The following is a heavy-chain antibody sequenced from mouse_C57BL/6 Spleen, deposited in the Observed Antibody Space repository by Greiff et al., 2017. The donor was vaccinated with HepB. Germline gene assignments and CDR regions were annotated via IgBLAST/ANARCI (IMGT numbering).Heavy chain of an antibody. CDR2: IDPSDSYT. J-gene: IGHJ3*01. Sequence: VQLQQSGAELVMPGASVKLSCKASGYTFTSYWMHWVKQRPGQGLEWIGEIDPSDSYTNYNQKFKGKSTLTVDKSSNTAYIQLSSLTSEDSAVYYCARAYYGNSWFAYWGQGTLVTVSA. CDR3: ARAYYGNSWFAY. D-gene: IGHD2-10*01. CDR1: GYTFTSYW. V-gene: IGHV1-69*01.